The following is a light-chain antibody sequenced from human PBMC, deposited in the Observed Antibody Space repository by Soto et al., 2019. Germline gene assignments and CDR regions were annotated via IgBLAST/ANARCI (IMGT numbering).Light chain of an antibody. CDR1: QTISSW. Sequence: DIQMTQSPSTLSGSVGDRVTITCRASQTISSWLAWYQQKPGKAPKLLIYKASTLKSGVPSRFSGSGSGTEFTLTISSLQPDDFANYYCLQYDSYPWTFGQGTKVDI. CDR3: LQYDSYPWT. J-gene: IGKJ1*01. V-gene: IGKV1-5*03. CDR2: KAS.